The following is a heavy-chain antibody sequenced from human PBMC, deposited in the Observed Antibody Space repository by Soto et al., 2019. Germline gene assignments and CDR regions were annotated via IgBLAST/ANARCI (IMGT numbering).Heavy chain of an antibody. J-gene: IGHJ4*02. CDR1: GGSLSTNP. CDR2: TGSGTGPG. V-gene: IGHV1-69*06. D-gene: IGHD2-15*01. Sequence: QVQLVQSGTEVKKPGSSVKVSCKASGGSLSTNPISWVRQAPGQGLAWMGGTGSGTGPGNHAQKFQGRLTVTADNATSTVYMELTNLSSEDTAVYYCARRHSGGFFRFFDSWGQGTLVTVSS. CDR3: ARRHSGGFFRFFDS.